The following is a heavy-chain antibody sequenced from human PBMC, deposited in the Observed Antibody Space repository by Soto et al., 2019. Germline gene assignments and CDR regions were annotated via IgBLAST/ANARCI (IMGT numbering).Heavy chain of an antibody. CDR1: GYTFTGYF. V-gene: IGHV1-2*02. CDR2: INPNNGDT. Sequence: ASVKVSCKTAGYTFTGYFIYWLRQAPGQGLEWMGWINPNNGDTKYTQNFQGRVTMTRDSSISTAYLELSRLRSDDTAMYYCARLRSYYDSRGSSDYWGQGTLVTVSS. D-gene: IGHD3-22*01. J-gene: IGHJ4*02. CDR3: ARLRSYYDSRGSSDY.